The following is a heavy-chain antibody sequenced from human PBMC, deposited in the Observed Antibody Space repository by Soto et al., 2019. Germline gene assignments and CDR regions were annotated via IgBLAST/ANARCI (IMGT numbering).Heavy chain of an antibody. CDR2: IHYSGST. Sequence: VQLQESGPGLVKPSETLSLTCTVSGGSISGYYWSWIRQSPGKGLEWIGYIHYSGSTNYNPSLKSRVTISVDTSKNQLSLKLISVTAADRAVYYCARGSAAGTKSPFDYWGQGTLVTVSS. D-gene: IGHD6-13*01. CDR3: ARGSAAGTKSPFDY. J-gene: IGHJ4*02. CDR1: GGSISGYY. V-gene: IGHV4-59*01.